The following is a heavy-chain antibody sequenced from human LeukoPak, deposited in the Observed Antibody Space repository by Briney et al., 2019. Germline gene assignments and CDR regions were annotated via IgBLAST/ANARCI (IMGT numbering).Heavy chain of an antibody. CDR2: IYDSGST. Sequence: PSETLSLTCTVSGGSIRSSYYYWGWIRQPPGKGLEWIGSIYDSGSTYYNPSLKSRVTISVDTSKNQFSLKLSSVTAADTAVYYCARERSAQWLGNWFDPWGQGTLVTVSS. CDR3: ARERSAQWLGNWFDP. V-gene: IGHV4-39*07. D-gene: IGHD6-19*01. CDR1: GGSIRSSYYY. J-gene: IGHJ5*02.